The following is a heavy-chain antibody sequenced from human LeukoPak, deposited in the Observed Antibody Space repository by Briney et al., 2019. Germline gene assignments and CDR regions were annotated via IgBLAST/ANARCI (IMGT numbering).Heavy chain of an antibody. CDR2: IYPGDSDT. J-gene: IGHJ4*02. Sequence: KVSCKASGYTFTSYWIGWVRQMPGKGLEWMGIIYPGDSDTRYSPSFQGQVTISADKSISTAYLQWSSLKASDTAMYYCARLRRDGYNSEFDYWGQGTLVTVSS. D-gene: IGHD5-24*01. V-gene: IGHV5-51*01. CDR3: ARLRRDGYNSEFDY. CDR1: GYTFTSYW.